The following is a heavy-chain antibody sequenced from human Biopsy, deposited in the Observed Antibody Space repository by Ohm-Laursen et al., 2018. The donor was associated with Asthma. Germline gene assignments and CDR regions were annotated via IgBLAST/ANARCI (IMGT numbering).Heavy chain of an antibody. V-gene: IGHV4-39*01. CDR1: GGSITSSSYY. D-gene: IGHD3-22*01. CDR3: VRHQYSSSWSTFDY. J-gene: IGHJ4*02. CDR2: MYHSGSP. Sequence: SDTLSLTCPVSGGSITSSSYYWGWIRQPPGKGMEWIGSMYHSGSPYYHPSLKGRATISVDTSKNQLSLKMSSVTAADTAVYFCVRHQYSSSWSTFDYWGQGALVTVS.